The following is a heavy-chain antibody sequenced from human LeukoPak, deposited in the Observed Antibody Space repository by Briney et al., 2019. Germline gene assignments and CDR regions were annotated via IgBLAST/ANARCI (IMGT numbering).Heavy chain of an antibody. CDR3: AREDFGAAKLRNWFDP. Sequence: PGGSLRLSCAASGFTFSNSWMSWVRQAPGKGLEWVANIKHDGSDKYYVDSVKGRFTISRDNSKNTLYLQMNSLRAEDTAVYYCAREDFGAAKLRNWFDPWGQGTLVTVSS. CDR2: IKHDGSDK. D-gene: IGHD3-3*01. V-gene: IGHV3-7*01. J-gene: IGHJ5*02. CDR1: GFTFSNSW.